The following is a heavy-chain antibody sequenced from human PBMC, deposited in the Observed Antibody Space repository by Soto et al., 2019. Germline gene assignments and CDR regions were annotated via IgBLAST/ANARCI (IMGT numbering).Heavy chain of an antibody. Sequence: EVQLVESGGGLVQPGRSLRLPCSASGFIFDDFAMHWVRQAPGGGLEWVSGISWNSGSIGYADSVRGRFTISRDSAKNSLYLQMNSLRAEDTALYYCAKEKSRHGGLLDYWGQGTLVTVSS. V-gene: IGHV3-9*01. CDR1: GFIFDDFA. D-gene: IGHD3-3*01. CDR2: ISWNSGSI. J-gene: IGHJ4*02. CDR3: AKEKSRHGGLLDY.